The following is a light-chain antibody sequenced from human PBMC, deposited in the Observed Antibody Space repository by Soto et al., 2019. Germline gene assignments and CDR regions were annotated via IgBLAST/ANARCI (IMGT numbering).Light chain of an antibody. V-gene: IGKV3-20*01. CDR1: QSVSSSY. CDR3: QQYGSSSYT. CDR2: GAS. Sequence: EIVLTQSPGTLSLSPGERATLSCRSSQSVSSSYLAWYQQKPGQAPRLLIYGASSRATCIPDRFSGSGSGTDFTLTISRLESEDFAVYYCQQYGSSSYTFGQGTKLEIK. J-gene: IGKJ2*01.